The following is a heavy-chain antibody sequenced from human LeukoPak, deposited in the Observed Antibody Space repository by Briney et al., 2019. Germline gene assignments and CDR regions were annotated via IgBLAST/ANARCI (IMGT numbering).Heavy chain of an antibody. Sequence: GESLKISCKGSGYIFSNQWIGWVRQMPGKGLEWMGIIYPGDSDTRYSPSFQGQVTISADKSNSTAYLQWSSLKASDTAMYYCARQIRYSGGWDYWGQGTLVTVSS. CDR2: IYPGDSDT. V-gene: IGHV5-51*01. CDR1: GYIFSNQW. J-gene: IGHJ4*02. CDR3: ARQIRYSGGWDY. D-gene: IGHD6-19*01.